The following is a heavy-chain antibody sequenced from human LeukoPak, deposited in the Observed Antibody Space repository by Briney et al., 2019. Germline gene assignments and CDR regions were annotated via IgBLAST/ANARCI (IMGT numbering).Heavy chain of an antibody. D-gene: IGHD3-10*01. V-gene: IGHV3-21*01. CDR1: GFTFSSYS. CDR2: ISSSSIYI. CDR3: ARERYHGSGAPRFDY. J-gene: IGHJ4*02. Sequence: PGGPLRLSCAASGFTFSSYSLNWVRQAPGKGLEWVSSISSSSIYIYYADSVKGRFTISRDNAKNSLYLQMNSLRVEDTALYYCARERYHGSGAPRFDYWGQGTLVTVSS.